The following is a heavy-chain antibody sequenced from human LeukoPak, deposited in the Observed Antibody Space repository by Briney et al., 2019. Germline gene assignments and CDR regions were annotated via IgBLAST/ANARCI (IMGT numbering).Heavy chain of an antibody. J-gene: IGHJ4*02. V-gene: IGHV3-7*01. D-gene: IGHD3-16*01. CDR1: GFTFSSYW. CDR3: AREHPGEQQQTHGYYFDY. Sequence: PGGSLRLSCAASGFTFSSYWMSWVRQAPGKGLEWVANIKQDGSEKYYVDSVKGRFTISRDNAKNSLYLQMNSLRAEDTAVYYCAREHPGEQQQTHGYYFDYWGQGTLVTVSS. CDR2: IKQDGSEK.